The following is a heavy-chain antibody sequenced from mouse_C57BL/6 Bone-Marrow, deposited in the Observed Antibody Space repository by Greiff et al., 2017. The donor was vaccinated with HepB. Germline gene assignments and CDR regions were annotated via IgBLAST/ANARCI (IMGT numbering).Heavy chain of an antibody. CDR2: ISYDGSN. CDR1: GYSITSGYY. D-gene: IGHD1-1*01. J-gene: IGHJ4*01. CDR3: ARSGGYYGSSYGYAMDY. V-gene: IGHV3-6*01. Sequence: VQLQQSGPGLVKPSQSLSLTCSVTGYSITSGYYWNWIRQFPGNKLEWMGYISYDGSNNYNPSLKNRISITRDTSKNQFFLKLNSVTTEDTATYYCARSGGYYGSSYGYAMDYWGQGTSVTVSS.